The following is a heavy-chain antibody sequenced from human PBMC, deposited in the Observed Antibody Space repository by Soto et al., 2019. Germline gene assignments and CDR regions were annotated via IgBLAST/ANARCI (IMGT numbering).Heavy chain of an antibody. CDR1: GGSISSYF. CDR2: IYYSGST. Sequence: SETLSLTCTVSGGSISSYFWSWIRQPPGKGLEWIGYIYYSGSTNYNPSLKSRVTISVDRSKNQFSLRLSSVTAADTAVYYCARHKRPTQEYYDDSAYWSFAYWGQGTLVTVYS. CDR3: ARHKRPTQEYYDDSAYWSFAY. J-gene: IGHJ4*02. D-gene: IGHD3-22*01. V-gene: IGHV4-59*08.